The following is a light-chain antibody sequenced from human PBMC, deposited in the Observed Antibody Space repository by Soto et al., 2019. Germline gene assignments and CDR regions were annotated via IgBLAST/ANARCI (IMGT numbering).Light chain of an antibody. J-gene: IGKJ1*01. CDR2: DAS. CDR3: QQYNTFWT. CDR1: QNINTW. Sequence: GDRVTITCRASQNINTWVAWYQQKPGKAPKLLIYDASSLQSGVPSRVSGSGSGTEFTLTISSLQPDDFATYYCQQYNTFWTFGPGTKVEIK. V-gene: IGKV1-5*01.